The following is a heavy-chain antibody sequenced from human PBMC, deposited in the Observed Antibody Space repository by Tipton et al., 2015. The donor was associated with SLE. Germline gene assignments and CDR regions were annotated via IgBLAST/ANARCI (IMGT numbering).Heavy chain of an antibody. CDR2: IFHSGST. CDR1: GYSISSGYY. D-gene: IGHD3-22*01. Sequence: TLSLTCTVSGYSISSGYYWGWIRQPPGKGLEWIASIFHSGSTYYNPSPKSRLIMSVDVSKNQFSLKLSSVTAADTAVYYCARSYDSSGYSADYFDYWGQGTLVTVSS. J-gene: IGHJ4*02. CDR3: ARSYDSSGYSADYFDY. V-gene: IGHV4-38-2*02.